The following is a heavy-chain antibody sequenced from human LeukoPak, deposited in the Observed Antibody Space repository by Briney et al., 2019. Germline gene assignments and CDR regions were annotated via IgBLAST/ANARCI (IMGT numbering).Heavy chain of an antibody. CDR2: IRGSGGST. CDR3: AKDRSGFSNWFDP. CDR1: GFTFSSYA. Sequence: PGGSLRLSCAASGFTFSSYAMSWVRQAPGKGLEWVSTIRGSGGSTYSADSVKGRFIISRDNSKNTLFLQMNSLRAEDTAVYYCAKDRSGFSNWFDPWGQGTLVTVSP. D-gene: IGHD3-3*01. V-gene: IGHV3-23*01. J-gene: IGHJ5*02.